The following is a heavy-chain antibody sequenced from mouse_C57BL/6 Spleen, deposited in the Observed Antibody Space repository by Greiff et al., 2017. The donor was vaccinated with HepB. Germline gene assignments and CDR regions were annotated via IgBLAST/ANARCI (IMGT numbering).Heavy chain of an antibody. J-gene: IGHJ2*01. V-gene: IGHV1-66*01. D-gene: IGHD4-1*01. CDR3: ARWEGVFDY. Sequence: VKLQQSGPELVKPGASVKISCKASGYSFTSYYIHWVKQRPGQGLEWIGWIYPGSGNTKYNEKFKGKATLTADTSSSTAYMQLSSLTSEDSAVYYCARWEGVFDYWGQGTTLTVSS. CDR2: IYPGSGNT. CDR1: GYSFTSYY.